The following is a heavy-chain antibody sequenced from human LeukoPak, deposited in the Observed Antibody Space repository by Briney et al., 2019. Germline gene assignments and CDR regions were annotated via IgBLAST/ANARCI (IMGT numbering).Heavy chain of an antibody. V-gene: IGHV1-69*04. J-gene: IGHJ4*02. CDR1: GGTFSSYA. CDR3: ATDIVVVVAAHSDY. Sequence: SVKVSCKASGGTFSSYAISWVRQAPGQGLEWMGRIIPILGIANYAQKFQGRVTITADKSTSTAYMELSSLRSEDTAVYYCATDIVVVVAAHSDYWGQGTLVTVSS. CDR2: IIPILGIA. D-gene: IGHD2-15*01.